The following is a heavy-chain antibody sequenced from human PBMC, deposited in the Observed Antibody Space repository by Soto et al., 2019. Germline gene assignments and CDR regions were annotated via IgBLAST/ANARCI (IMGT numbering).Heavy chain of an antibody. J-gene: IGHJ5*02. CDR3: ARGGDYYDSSGQHWFDP. CDR1: GGTFSSYP. D-gene: IGHD3-22*01. V-gene: IGHV1-69*01. Sequence: QVQLVQSGAEVKKPGSSVKVSCKASGGTFSSYPISWVRQAPGQGLEWMGGIIPIFGTANYAQKFQGRVTITADESTSTAYMELSSLRAEDTAVYYCARGGDYYDSSGQHWFDPWGQGTLVTVSS. CDR2: IIPIFGTA.